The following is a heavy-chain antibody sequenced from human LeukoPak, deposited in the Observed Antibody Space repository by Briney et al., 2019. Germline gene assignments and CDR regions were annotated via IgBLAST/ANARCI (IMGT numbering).Heavy chain of an antibody. D-gene: IGHD6-13*01. J-gene: IGHJ4*02. Sequence: GGSLRLSCAASGFDFSTFAMHWVRQAPGKGLDWVAFIGSDGTNKYYADSVKGRFTISRDNSENALYLQMSSLRDEDTAVYYCAKDLLTSSWGSFDYWGQGALVTVSS. V-gene: IGHV3-30*02. CDR2: IGSDGTNK. CDR3: AKDLLTSSWGSFDY. CDR1: GFDFSTFA.